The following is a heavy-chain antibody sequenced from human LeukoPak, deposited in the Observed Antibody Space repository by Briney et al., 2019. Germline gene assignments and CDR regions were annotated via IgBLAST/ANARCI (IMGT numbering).Heavy chain of an antibody. CDR3: ARSHVDTAMVYWYFDL. CDR1: GYTFTGYY. J-gene: IGHJ2*01. D-gene: IGHD5-18*01. CDR2: INPNSGGT. V-gene: IGHV1-2*02. Sequence: GASVKVSCKASGYTFTGYYIHWVRQAPGQGLEWMGWINPNSGGTNYAQKFQGRVTMTRDTSISTAYMELNSLRAEDTAVYYCARSHVDTAMVYWYFDLWGRGTLVTVSS.